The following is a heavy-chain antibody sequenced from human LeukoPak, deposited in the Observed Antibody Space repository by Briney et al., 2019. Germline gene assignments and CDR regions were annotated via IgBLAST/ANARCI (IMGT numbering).Heavy chain of an antibody. D-gene: IGHD7-27*01. CDR1: GFSFNNAW. CDR2: IKGETDGVTT. V-gene: IGHV3-15*05. J-gene: IGHJ4*02. CDR3: STSLRSSGFFDY. Sequence: GGSLRLSCAASGFSFNNAWMNWVRQAPGKGLEWVGRIKGETDGVTTDYAAPAKGRFTISRDNSKNTLYLQVNSLRTEDTAIYYCSTSLRSSGFFDYWGQGTLVTVSS.